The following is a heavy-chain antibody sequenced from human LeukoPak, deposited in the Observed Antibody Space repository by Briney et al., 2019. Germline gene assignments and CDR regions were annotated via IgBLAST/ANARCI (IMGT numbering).Heavy chain of an antibody. V-gene: IGHV4-30-4*08. Sequence: SQTLSLTCTVSGGSISSGDYYWSWIRQPPGKGLEWSGYIYYSGSTYYNPSLKSRVTISVDTSKNQFSLKLSSVTAADTAVYYCASALFGELLSLPFDYWGQGTLVTVSS. CDR3: ASALFGELLSLPFDY. CDR1: GGSISSGDYY. D-gene: IGHD3-10*01. CDR2: IYYSGST. J-gene: IGHJ4*02.